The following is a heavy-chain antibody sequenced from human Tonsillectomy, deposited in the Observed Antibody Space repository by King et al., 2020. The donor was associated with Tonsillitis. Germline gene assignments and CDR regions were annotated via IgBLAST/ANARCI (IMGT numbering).Heavy chain of an antibody. V-gene: IGHV4-39*07. Sequence: QLQESGPGLVKPSETLSLTCTVSGGSISSSSYYWGWIRQPPGKGLEWIGSIYYSGSTNYNPSLKSRVTISVDTSKNLFSLKRSSVTAADTAVYYCARPVVRGSWYWFDPWGQGTLVTVSS. J-gene: IGHJ5*02. CDR2: IYYSGST. CDR1: GGSISSSSYY. CDR3: ARPVVRGSWYWFDP. D-gene: IGHD2-21*01.